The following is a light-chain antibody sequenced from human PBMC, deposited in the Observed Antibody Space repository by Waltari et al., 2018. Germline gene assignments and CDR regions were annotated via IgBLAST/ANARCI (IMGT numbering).Light chain of an antibody. Sequence: QSALTQPRSVSGSPGQSVTISCTGTSSDVGGYNYVSWYQHYPGNAPKLMIYEVSQRPSGVPDRFSGSKSGNTASLTISGLQAEDEADYHCCSYAGSYSYVFGTGTKVTVL. V-gene: IGLV2-11*01. CDR2: EVS. CDR1: SSDVGGYNY. CDR3: CSYAGSYSYV. J-gene: IGLJ1*01.